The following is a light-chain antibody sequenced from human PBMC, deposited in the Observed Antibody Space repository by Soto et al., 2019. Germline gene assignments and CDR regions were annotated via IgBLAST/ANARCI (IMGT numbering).Light chain of an antibody. V-gene: IGLV2-14*01. Sequence: QSALTQPASVSGSPGQSITISCTGTSSDIGGYNYVSWYQQHPGKAPKLKIYEDNNRPSGVSNRFSGSKSGNTASLTISGLQAEDEADYHCSSYTRSATLVFGGGTKLTVL. CDR2: EDN. CDR3: SSYTRSATLV. J-gene: IGLJ3*02. CDR1: SSDIGGYNY.